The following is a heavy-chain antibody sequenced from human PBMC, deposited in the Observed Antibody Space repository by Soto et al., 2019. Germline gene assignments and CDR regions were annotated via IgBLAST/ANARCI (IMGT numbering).Heavy chain of an antibody. CDR2: INAGNGNT. CDR1: GYTFTSYA. J-gene: IGHJ6*02. Sequence: QVQLVQSGAEVKKPGASVKVSCKASGYTFTSYAMHWVRQAPGQRLEWMVWINAGNGNTKYSQKFQGRVTITRDTSASTAYMQLSSLSSEDTAVYYCLPDYGDYAYYYGMDVWGQGTTVTVSS. D-gene: IGHD4-17*01. CDR3: LPDYGDYAYYYGMDV. V-gene: IGHV1-3*01.